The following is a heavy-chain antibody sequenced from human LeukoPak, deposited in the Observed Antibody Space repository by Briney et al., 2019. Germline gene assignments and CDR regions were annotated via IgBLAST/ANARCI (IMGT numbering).Heavy chain of an antibody. D-gene: IGHD3-10*01. J-gene: IGHJ5*02. CDR1: GGSISSSSYY. Sequence: PSETLSLTCTVSGGSISSSSYYWGWIRQPPGKGLEWIGSIYYSGSTYYNPSLKSRVTISVDTSKNQFSPKLSSVTAADTAVYYCARGSSYSGALWFGVSNWFDPWGQGTLVTVSS. CDR2: IYYSGST. CDR3: ARGSSYSGALWFGVSNWFDP. V-gene: IGHV4-39*01.